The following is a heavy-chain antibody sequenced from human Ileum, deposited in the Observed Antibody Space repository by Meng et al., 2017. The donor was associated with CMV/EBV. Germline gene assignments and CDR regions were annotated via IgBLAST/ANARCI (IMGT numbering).Heavy chain of an antibody. J-gene: IGHJ4*02. V-gene: IGHV4-34*02. CDR3: ARRVGSGKYYFDY. Sequence: QVQLQLWGAGPLKSSETLSLTCAVSGGSLTGYYCSWIRQPPGKGLEWIGEINYSESTNYNPSLSSPVTISVDTFKNQCSLKLRSVTAADTAVYYCARRVGSGKYYFDYWSQGTLVTVSS. CDR1: GGSLTGYY. D-gene: IGHD3-10*01. CDR2: INYSEST.